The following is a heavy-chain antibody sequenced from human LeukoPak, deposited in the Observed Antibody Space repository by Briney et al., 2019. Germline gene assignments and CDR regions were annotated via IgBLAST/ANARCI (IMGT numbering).Heavy chain of an antibody. CDR2: ISGSGGST. J-gene: IGHJ6*03. CDR3: ARESEQQLVVVGEVFYYYYMDV. Sequence: GGSLRLSCAASGFTFSDYAMTWVRQAPGKGLEWVSAISGSGGSTYYADSVKGRFTISRDNSKDTLYLQMNSLRAEDTAVYYCARESEQQLVVVGEVFYYYYMDVWGKGTTVTVSS. CDR1: GFTFSDYA. D-gene: IGHD6-13*01. V-gene: IGHV3-23*01.